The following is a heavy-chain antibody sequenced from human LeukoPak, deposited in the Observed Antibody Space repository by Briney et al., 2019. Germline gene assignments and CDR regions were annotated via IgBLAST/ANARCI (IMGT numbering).Heavy chain of an antibody. CDR2: TSDRGDYT. Sequence: GGSLRLSCAASGFTFTSYSMSWVRQAPGKGLEWVSGTSDRGDYTYYADSVRGRFTISRDNSKNTLYLQMNSLRAEDTALYFCAKKAQYNGNYPLDYWGQGTLVTVSS. D-gene: IGHD1-26*01. V-gene: IGHV3-23*01. CDR1: GFTFTSYS. J-gene: IGHJ4*02. CDR3: AKKAQYNGNYPLDY.